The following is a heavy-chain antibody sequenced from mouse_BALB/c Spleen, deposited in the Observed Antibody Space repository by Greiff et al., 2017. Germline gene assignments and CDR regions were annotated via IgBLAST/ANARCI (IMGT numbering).Heavy chain of an antibody. CDR1: GYTFTDYE. J-gene: IGHJ1*01. CDR3: TRSLGYYYGSSYWYFDV. V-gene: IGHV1-15*01. Sequence: VQLQQSGAELVRPGASVTLSCKASGYTFTDYEMHWVKQTPVHGLEWIGAIDPETGGTAYNQKFKGKATLTADKSSSTAYMELRSLTSEDSAVYYCTRSLGYYYGSSYWYFDVWGAGTTVTVSS. CDR2: IDPETGGT. D-gene: IGHD1-1*01.